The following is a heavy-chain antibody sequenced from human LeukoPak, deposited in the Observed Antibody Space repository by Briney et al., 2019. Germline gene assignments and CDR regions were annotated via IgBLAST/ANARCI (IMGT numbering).Heavy chain of an antibody. J-gene: IGHJ4*02. Sequence: PSETLSLTCTVSGGSISSYYWSWIRQPPGKGLEWIGYIYYSGSTKYNPSLKSRVTISVDRSMNQFSLKLGSVTAADTAVYYCARDEGNYYFDYWGQGTLVTVSS. CDR1: GGSISSYY. CDR2: IYYSGST. D-gene: IGHD4-23*01. V-gene: IGHV4-59*01. CDR3: ARDEGNYYFDY.